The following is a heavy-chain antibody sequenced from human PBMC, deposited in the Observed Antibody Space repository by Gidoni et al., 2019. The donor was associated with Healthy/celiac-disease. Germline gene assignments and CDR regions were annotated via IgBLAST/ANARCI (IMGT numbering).Heavy chain of an antibody. Sequence: EVQLVESGGGLVKPGGSLILSCAASGFTFSHAWMPWVRHAPWKGLEWVGRIKSKTDGGTTDYAAPVKDRFTISRDDSKNTLYLQMNSLKTEDTAVYYCTTDHGNLIDIVVVPAAMPVGGFDYWGQGTLVTVSS. CDR1: GFTFSHAW. J-gene: IGHJ4*02. V-gene: IGHV3-15*01. CDR3: TTDHGNLIDIVVVPAAMPVGGFDY. CDR2: IKSKTDGGTT. D-gene: IGHD2-2*01.